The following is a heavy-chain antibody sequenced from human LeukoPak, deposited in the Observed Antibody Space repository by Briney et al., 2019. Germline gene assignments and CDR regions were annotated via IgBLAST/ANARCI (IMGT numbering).Heavy chain of an antibody. D-gene: IGHD2-2*01. CDR3: VKGYCSSISCFGDY. J-gene: IGHJ4*02. CDR2: ISSNGGST. CDR1: GLTFSSYA. Sequence: GGSLRLSCSASGLTFSSYAMHWVRQAPGKGLEYVSAISSNGGSTYYADSVKGRFTISRDNSKNTLYLQMSSLRAEDTAVYYCVKGYCSSISCFGDYWGQGTLVTFSS. V-gene: IGHV3-64D*09.